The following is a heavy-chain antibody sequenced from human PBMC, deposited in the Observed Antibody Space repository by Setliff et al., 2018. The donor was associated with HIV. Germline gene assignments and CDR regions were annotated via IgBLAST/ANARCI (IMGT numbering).Heavy chain of an antibody. D-gene: IGHD3-10*01. J-gene: IGHJ4*02. Sequence: EESLKISCKASGYSFTSYWIGWVRQMPGKGLEWMGIIYPGDSDSRYSPPFQGQVTISVDKSISTAYLQWDRLKASDTAMYYCVRSGGFGELYGYWGQGTLVTVSS. CDR3: VRSGGFGELYGY. V-gene: IGHV5-51*01. CDR2: IYPGDSDS. CDR1: GYSFTSYW.